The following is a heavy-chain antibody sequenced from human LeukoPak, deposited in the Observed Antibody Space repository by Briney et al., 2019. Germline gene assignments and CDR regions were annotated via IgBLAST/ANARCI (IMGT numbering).Heavy chain of an antibody. J-gene: IGHJ3*02. Sequence: SETLSLTCTVSGGSISSGGYNWSWIRQHPGKGLEWIGYIYYSGSTYYNPSLKSRVTISVDTSKNQFSLKLSSVTAADTAVYYCARDGREHDAFDIWGQGTMVTVSS. CDR1: GGSISSGGYN. CDR2: IYYSGST. V-gene: IGHV4-31*03. D-gene: IGHD1-26*01. CDR3: ARDGREHDAFDI.